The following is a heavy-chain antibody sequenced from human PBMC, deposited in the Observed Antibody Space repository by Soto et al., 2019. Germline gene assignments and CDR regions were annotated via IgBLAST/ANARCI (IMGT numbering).Heavy chain of an antibody. D-gene: IGHD3-10*01. J-gene: IGHJ6*02. CDR3: ARRGGDLALGFGYYYYYGMDV. CDR1: GGSISRSSYY. Sequence: PSETLSPTCTVSGGSISRSSYYWVLVRQPPGKGLEWIGSIYYSGSTYYNPSLKSRVTISVDTSKNQFSLKLSSVTAADTAVYYCARRGGDLALGFGYYYYYGMDVWGQGTTVTVSS. CDR2: IYYSGST. V-gene: IGHV4-39*01.